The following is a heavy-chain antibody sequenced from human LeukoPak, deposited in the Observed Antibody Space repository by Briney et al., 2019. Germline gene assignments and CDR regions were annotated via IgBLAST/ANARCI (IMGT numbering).Heavy chain of an antibody. Sequence: GGSLRLSCAASGFTFSDYYMTWIRQAPGKGLEWVSYISSSSSYTNYAASVRRRFTVSRDNAKDSLYLQMNSLRAEDTAVYYCARERVLRVWGQGALVTVSS. CDR2: ISSSSSYT. CDR1: GFTFSDYY. J-gene: IGHJ4*02. CDR3: ARERVLRV. V-gene: IGHV3-11*05. D-gene: IGHD3-16*01.